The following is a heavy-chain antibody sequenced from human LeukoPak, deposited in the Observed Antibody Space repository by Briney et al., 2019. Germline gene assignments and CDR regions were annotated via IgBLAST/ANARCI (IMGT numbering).Heavy chain of an antibody. Sequence: GGSLRLSCAASGFTFSSYAMSWVRQAPGKGLEWVSAISGSGGSTYYADSVTGRFTISRDNSKNTLYLQMNSLRAEDTAVYYCAKTGGALVINYFNCGGQGTLVTVST. J-gene: IGHJ4*02. CDR3: AKTGGALVINYFNC. CDR2: ISGSGGST. CDR1: GFTFSSYA. D-gene: IGHD3-16*01. V-gene: IGHV3-23*01.